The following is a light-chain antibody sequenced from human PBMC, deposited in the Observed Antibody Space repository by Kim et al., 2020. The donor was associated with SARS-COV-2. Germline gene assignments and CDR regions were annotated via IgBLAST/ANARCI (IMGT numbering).Light chain of an antibody. CDR2: EAS. Sequence: EIVLTQSPATLSLSTGDRVTLSCRASQSVNNYLAWYQRKPGQVPRLLIYEASYRATGVPARFSGSGSGTDFTLTISSLEPEDFAVYFCQQRSDWPITFGQGTRLEIK. CDR1: QSVNNY. J-gene: IGKJ5*01. CDR3: QQRSDWPIT. V-gene: IGKV3-11*01.